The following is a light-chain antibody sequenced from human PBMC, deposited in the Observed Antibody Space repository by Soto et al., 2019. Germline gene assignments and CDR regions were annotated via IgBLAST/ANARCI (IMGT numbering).Light chain of an antibody. V-gene: IGLV1-40*01. J-gene: IGLJ3*02. Sequence: QSVLTQPPSVSGAPGQRVTISCTGSSSNIGAGYDVHWYQQRPGTAPKLLIFGNINRPSGVPDRFSGSKSGTSASLAISGLQAEDEADYYCSAWDDSLHVWLFGGGTKLTVL. CDR2: GNI. CDR1: SSNIGAGYD. CDR3: SAWDDSLHVWL.